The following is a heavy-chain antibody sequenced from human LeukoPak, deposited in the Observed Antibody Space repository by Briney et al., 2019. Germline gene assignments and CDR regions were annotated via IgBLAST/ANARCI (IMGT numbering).Heavy chain of an antibody. J-gene: IGHJ4*02. CDR1: GLNFSRYS. D-gene: IGHD3-16*01. V-gene: IGHV3-21*01. Sequence: GGSLRLSCAASGLNFSRYSMTWVRQAPGKGLEWVSSISSSSRYIYYEDSVKGRFTISRDNAKNSLYLQMNSLRAEDTAVYYCARADGGGNLIWFDYWGQGTLVTVSS. CDR3: ARADGGGNLIWFDY. CDR2: ISSSSRYI.